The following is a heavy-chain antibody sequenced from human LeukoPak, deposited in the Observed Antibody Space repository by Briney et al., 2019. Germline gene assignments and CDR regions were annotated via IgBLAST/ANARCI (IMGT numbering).Heavy chain of an antibody. D-gene: IGHD1-26*01. CDR3: AKGGSYYGYYFDD. CDR1: EFTFSGYA. CDR2: LSGGGGST. Sequence: GGSLGLSCAASEFTFSGYAMSGARQAPGKGLEWVSPLSGGGGSTYYADSVKGRFTISRDNSKNTLYLQMNSLRAEDTAVYYCAKGGSYYGYYFDDWGQGTPVTVSS. V-gene: IGHV3-23*01. J-gene: IGHJ4*02.